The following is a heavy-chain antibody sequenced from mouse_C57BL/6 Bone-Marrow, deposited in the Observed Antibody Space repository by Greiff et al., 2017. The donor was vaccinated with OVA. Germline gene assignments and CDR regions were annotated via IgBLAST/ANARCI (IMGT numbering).Heavy chain of an antibody. CDR2: IDPNSGGT. CDR3: ARSYYGYERGFYFDY. J-gene: IGHJ2*01. V-gene: IGHV1-72*01. Sequence: VQLQQPGAELVKPGASVKLSCKASGYTFTSYWMHWVKQRPGRGLEWIGRIDPNSGGTKYNEKFKSKATLTVDKPSSTSYMQLSCRTSVDSAVYYCARSYYGYERGFYFDYWGQGTTLTVSS. D-gene: IGHD2-2*01. CDR1: GYTFTSYW.